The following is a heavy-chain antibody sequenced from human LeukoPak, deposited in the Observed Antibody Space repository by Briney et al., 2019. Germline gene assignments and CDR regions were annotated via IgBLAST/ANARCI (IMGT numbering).Heavy chain of an antibody. D-gene: IGHD5-12*01. CDR2: ITPFNGNT. J-gene: IGHJ4*02. V-gene: IGHV1-45*03. Sequence: SVKVSCKASGYTFTYRYLHWVRQAPRQALEWMGWITPFNGNTNYAQKFQDRVTITGDRSMSTAYMELSTLRSEDTAMYYCVGSSGLYLGYWGQGTLVTASS. CDR1: GYTFTYRY. CDR3: VGSSGLYLGY.